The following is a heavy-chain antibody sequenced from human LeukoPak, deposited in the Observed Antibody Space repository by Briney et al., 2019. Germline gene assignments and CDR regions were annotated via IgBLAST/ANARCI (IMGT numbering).Heavy chain of an antibody. CDR3: AKVLEIPYYYDSSGYYRPGVLDY. CDR2: ISGSGGST. Sequence: PGGSLRLSCAASGFTFRTSGMSWVRQAPGKGLEWVSAISGSGGSTYYADSVKGRFTISRDNSKNTLYLQMNSLRAEDTAVYYCAKVLEIPYYYDSSGYYRPGVLDYWGQGTLVTVSS. J-gene: IGHJ4*02. V-gene: IGHV3-23*01. CDR1: GFTFRTSG. D-gene: IGHD3-22*01.